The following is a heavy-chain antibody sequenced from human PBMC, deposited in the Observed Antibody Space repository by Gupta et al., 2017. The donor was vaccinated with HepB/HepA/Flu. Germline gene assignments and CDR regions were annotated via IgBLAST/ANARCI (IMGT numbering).Heavy chain of an antibody. CDR2: IFHSGSA. J-gene: IGHJ4*02. CDR3: AKYQQGTMNEY. V-gene: IGHV4-39*01. CDR1: DGSITNSIYY. D-gene: IGHD1-1*01. Sequence: QLQLQESGPGLVKPSETLSLTCTVSDGSITNSIYYWGWIRQPPGKGLEWIGNIFHSGSAYYNPSLKSRLTIFVDKSKNQFSLKLNSVTAADTAVYYCAKYQQGTMNEYWGQGTLVTVSA.